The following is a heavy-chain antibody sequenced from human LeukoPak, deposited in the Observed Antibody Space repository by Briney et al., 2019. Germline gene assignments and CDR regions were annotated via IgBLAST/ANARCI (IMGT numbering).Heavy chain of an antibody. V-gene: IGHV3-23*01. J-gene: IGHJ4*02. CDR3: AKFLPPHIVVANYYFVS. CDR2: SRGIT. Sequence: SRGITYYADSVKGRFTISRDNSKKTLYGQMNSLRAEDTAVYNCAKFLPPHIVVANYYFVSSGQGTLVTVSS. D-gene: IGHD2-21*01.